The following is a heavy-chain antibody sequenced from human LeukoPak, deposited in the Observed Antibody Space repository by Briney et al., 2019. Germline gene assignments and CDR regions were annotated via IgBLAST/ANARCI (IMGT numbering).Heavy chain of an antibody. CDR3: ATAYCGGDCYPDW. CDR2: ISGSGGST. D-gene: IGHD2-21*02. V-gene: IGHV3-23*01. CDR1: GFTFSSYA. Sequence: GGSLRLSCAASGFTFSSYAMSWVRQAPGKGLEWVSAISGSGGSTYYADSVKGRFTISRDNSKNTLYLQMNSLRAEDTAVYYCATAYCGGDCYPDWWGQGTLVTVSS. J-gene: IGHJ4*02.